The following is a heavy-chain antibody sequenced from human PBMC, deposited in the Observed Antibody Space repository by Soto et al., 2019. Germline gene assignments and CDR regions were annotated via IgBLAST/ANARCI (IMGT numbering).Heavy chain of an antibody. CDR2: ISGGGGNT. CDR3: ANETYGSCWTLAS. J-gene: IGHJ4*02. V-gene: IGHV3-23*01. Sequence: DVQLLESGGGVVQSGGSLRLSCSASGFAFSDYSMHWVRQAPGKGPEWVSAISGGGGNTYYAGSVNGRFTISRDNSRNTLYLQMHSLRDDDTALYYCANETYGSCWTLASWGQGPRATVSS. CDR1: GFAFSDYS. D-gene: IGHD6-19*01.